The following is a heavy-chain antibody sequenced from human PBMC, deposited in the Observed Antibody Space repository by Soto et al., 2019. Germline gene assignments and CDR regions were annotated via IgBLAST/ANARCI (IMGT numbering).Heavy chain of an antibody. J-gene: IGHJ5*02. Sequence: QLQLRESGPGLVKPSESLSLACTVSGGSISTSSYYWAWIRQSPGRRLEWIGSIDYSGSTYYTPSLKSRVTMSVTASRTQFSLKLISVTAADTAVYYCAVAASGAIRSGFDPWGQGTVVTVSS. V-gene: IGHV4-39*01. CDR1: GGSISTSSYY. CDR3: AVAASGAIRSGFDP. CDR2: IDYSGST. D-gene: IGHD2-2*01.